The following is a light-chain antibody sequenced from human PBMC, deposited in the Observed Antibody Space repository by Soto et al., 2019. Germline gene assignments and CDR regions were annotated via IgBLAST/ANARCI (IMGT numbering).Light chain of an antibody. V-gene: IGKV1-39*01. CDR1: QDISNY. CDR3: QQSYSTTIT. CDR2: AAS. Sequence: DIQMTQSPSSLSASVVDIVTITFQASQDISNYLNWYHQKPGKAPKLLIYAASSLQSGVPSRFSGSGSGTDFTLTISSLQPEDFATYYCQQSYSTTITFGQGTRLEIK. J-gene: IGKJ5*01.